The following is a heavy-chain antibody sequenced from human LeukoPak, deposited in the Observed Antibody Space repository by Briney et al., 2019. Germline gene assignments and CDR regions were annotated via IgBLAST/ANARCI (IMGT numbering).Heavy chain of an antibody. Sequence: SETLSLTCTVSGGSISSSSYYWGWIRQPPGKGLEWIGSIYYSGSTYYNPSLKSRVTISVDTSKNQFSLKLSTVTAADTAVYYCARTGKPGTGVQLWFDPWGQGTLVTVSS. CDR2: IYYSGST. V-gene: IGHV4-39*07. J-gene: IGHJ5*02. D-gene: IGHD1-1*01. CDR3: ARTGKPGTGVQLWFDP. CDR1: GGSISSSSYY.